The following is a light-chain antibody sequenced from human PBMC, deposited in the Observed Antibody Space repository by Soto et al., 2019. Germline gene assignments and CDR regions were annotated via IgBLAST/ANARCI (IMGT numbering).Light chain of an antibody. CDR1: ENINRN. V-gene: IGKV3-15*01. Sequence: EILLTQSPPTLSVSPGEGATLSCRASENINRNLAWYQQKPGQAPRLLIYDASTRATGIPARYSGSGSVTEFTLTISSLQSDDFGVYYYQQYNTWPSFGHGTKVEIK. CDR3: QQYNTWPS. J-gene: IGKJ1*01. CDR2: DAS.